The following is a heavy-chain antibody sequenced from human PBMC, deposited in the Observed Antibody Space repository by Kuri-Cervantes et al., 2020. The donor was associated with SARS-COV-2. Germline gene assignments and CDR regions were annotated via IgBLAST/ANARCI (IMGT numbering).Heavy chain of an antibody. CDR2: ISGSGGST. V-gene: IGHV3-23*01. CDR3: AKDNSENGRGYWYFDL. Sequence: GESLKISCAASGFTFSSYAMRWVRQAPGKGLEWVSPISGSGGSTYYADSVKGRFTISRDNSKNTLYLQMNSLRAEDTAVYYCAKDNSENGRGYWYFDLWGRGTLVTVSS. D-gene: IGHD1-1*01. CDR1: GFTFSSYA. J-gene: IGHJ2*01.